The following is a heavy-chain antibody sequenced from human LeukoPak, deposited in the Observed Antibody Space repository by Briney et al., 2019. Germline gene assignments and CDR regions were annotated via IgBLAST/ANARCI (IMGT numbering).Heavy chain of an antibody. CDR3: ARDGDTVLTRGYYYYMDV. CDR1: RFTFSSYG. V-gene: IGHV3-23*01. CDR2: ISGSGGTT. J-gene: IGHJ6*03. D-gene: IGHD4-23*01. Sequence: GGSLRLSCAASRFTFSSYGMSWVRQAPGKGLEWVSGISGSGGTTYYADSVKGRFTISRDNSKNTLYLQMNSLRAEDTALYYCARDGDTVLTRGYYYYMDVWGKGTTVTVSS.